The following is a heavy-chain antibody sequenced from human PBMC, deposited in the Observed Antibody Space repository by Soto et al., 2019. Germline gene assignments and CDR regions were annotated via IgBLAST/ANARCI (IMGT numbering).Heavy chain of an antibody. D-gene: IGHD3-16*01. CDR2: INHSGST. CDR3: ARGVYDYVWGITQADY. CDR1: GGSFSAYY. V-gene: IGHV4-34*01. Sequence: QVQLQQWGAGLLKPSETLSLTCAVYGGSFSAYYWSWIRQPPGKGLEWIGEINHSGSTNYNPSLKSRVTISVDTYKNQFALKLSSVTAADTAVYYCARGVYDYVWGITQADYWGQGTLVTVSS. J-gene: IGHJ4*02.